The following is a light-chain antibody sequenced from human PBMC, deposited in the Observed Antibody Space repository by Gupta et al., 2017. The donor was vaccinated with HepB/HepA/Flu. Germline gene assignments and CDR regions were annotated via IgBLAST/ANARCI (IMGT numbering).Light chain of an antibody. V-gene: IGKV3-15*01. J-gene: IGKJ5*01. CDR2: GIS. Sequence: EMVMTQSPATLSVSPGERVTLSCRASQSVNNNYLGWYQQKPGQAPRLLIYGISTRGPGIPARFSGSGSGTEFSLTISNLQSEDVAVYYCQQYSSWPITFGQGTRLDLK. CDR3: QQYSSWPIT. CDR1: QSVNNNY.